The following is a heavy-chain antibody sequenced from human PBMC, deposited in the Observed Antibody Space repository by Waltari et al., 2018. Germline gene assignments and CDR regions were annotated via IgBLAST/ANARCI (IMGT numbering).Heavy chain of an antibody. CDR2: INYEGSHK. CDR3: AKSRGFEY. Sequence: EVQLVESGGGLVQPGGSLRLSCGASGFTFSRYWMSWVRQTPGKGLEWVANINYEGSHKYYADSVKGRFTISRDNAKNSLYLQMNSLRVEDTAVYYCAKSRGFEYWGQGTLITVSS. CDR1: GFTFSRYW. D-gene: IGHD2-2*01. V-gene: IGHV3-7*01. J-gene: IGHJ4*02.